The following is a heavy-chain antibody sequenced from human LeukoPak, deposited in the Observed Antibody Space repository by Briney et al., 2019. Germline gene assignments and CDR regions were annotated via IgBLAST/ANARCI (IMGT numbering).Heavy chain of an antibody. Sequence: ASVKVSCKASALIFTGDYMHWVRQAPGQGLEWMGWINPHSGGTNFAQKFQGRVTMTRYTSISTAYMELSSLRSDDTAVYYCARGLSVTVAGLFDYWGQGTLVTVSS. CDR3: ARGLSVTVAGLFDY. D-gene: IGHD6-19*01. CDR1: ALIFTGDY. CDR2: INPHSGGT. J-gene: IGHJ4*02. V-gene: IGHV1-2*02.